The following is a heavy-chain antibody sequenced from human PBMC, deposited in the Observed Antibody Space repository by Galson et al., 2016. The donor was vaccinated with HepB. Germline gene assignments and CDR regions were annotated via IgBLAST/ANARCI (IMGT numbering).Heavy chain of an antibody. CDR1: GYKFTNHW. V-gene: IGHV5-51*01. CDR3: TRRGTQDYYYAMDV. J-gene: IGHJ6*02. CDR2: VYPGDSET. D-gene: IGHD3-16*01. Sequence: QSGAEVKKPGESLKISCKTSGYKFTNHWIGWVRQVPGKGLEWMGSVYPGDSETRYSPSFQGQVTVSADKFITTAYLQWSSLKASDTAIYYCTRRGTQDYYYAMDVWGQGTLVTVSS.